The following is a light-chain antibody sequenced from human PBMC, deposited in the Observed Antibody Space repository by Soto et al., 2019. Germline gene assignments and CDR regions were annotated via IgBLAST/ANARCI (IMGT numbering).Light chain of an antibody. CDR1: QSISDL. Sequence: DIQMTQSPSTLSASVGDRVTITCRASQSISDLLAWYQQKPGKAPRLLIFDSSILEGGVPSRFSGGGSGAEFTLTISSLQPDDFATYYCQQYSRYSPWTFGHGTKLEVK. J-gene: IGKJ1*01. CDR2: DSS. V-gene: IGKV1-5*01. CDR3: QQYSRYSPWT.